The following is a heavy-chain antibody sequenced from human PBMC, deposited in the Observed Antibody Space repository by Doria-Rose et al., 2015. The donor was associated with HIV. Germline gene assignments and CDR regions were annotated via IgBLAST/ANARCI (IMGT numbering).Heavy chain of an antibody. CDR2: SFSDDER. D-gene: IGHD6-13*01. Sequence: ESGPVLVKPTETLTLTCTVSGVSLSSPGMGVSWIRQPPGKALEWLANSFSDDERSYKTSLTSRLTISRGTSKSQVVLTMTDMDPVDTATYYCARIKSSRWYHKYYFDFWGQGTLVIVSA. J-gene: IGHJ4*02. CDR1: GVSLSSPGMG. CDR3: ARIKSSRWYHKYYFDF. V-gene: IGHV2-26*01.